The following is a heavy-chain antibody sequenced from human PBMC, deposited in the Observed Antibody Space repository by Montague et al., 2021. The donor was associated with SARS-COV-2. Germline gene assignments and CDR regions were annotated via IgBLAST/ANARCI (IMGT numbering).Heavy chain of an antibody. CDR2: IKQDGSEK. V-gene: IGHV3-7*01. CDR1: GFTFSSYW. J-gene: IGHJ6*02. CDR3: ARDSFWSGYYTDYYGMDV. Sequence: SLRLSCAASGFTFSSYWMSWVRQAPGKGLEWVANIKQDGSEKYYVDSVKGRFTISRDNAKNSLYLQMNSLRVEDTAVYYCARDSFWSGYYTDYYGMDVWGQGTTVTVSS. D-gene: IGHD3-3*01.